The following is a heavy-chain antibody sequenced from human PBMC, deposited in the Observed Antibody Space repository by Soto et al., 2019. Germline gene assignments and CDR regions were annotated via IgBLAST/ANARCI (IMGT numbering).Heavy chain of an antibody. CDR1: GGSISSYY. Sequence: PSEILSLTCTVSGGSISSYYWSWIQQPPGKGLEWIGYIYYSGSTNYNPSLKSRVTISVDTSKNQFSLKLSSVTAADTAVYYCARQVGGWAPWYFDYWGQGTLVTVSS. CDR2: IYYSGST. J-gene: IGHJ4*02. CDR3: ARQVGGWAPWYFDY. V-gene: IGHV4-59*08. D-gene: IGHD6-19*01.